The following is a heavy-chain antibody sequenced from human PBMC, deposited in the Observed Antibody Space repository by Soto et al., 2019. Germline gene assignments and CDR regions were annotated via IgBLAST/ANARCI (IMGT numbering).Heavy chain of an antibody. CDR1: GFTFSNYG. Sequence: QVQLVESGGGVVQPGRSLRLSCAASGFTFSNYGMHWVRQAPGKGLEWVALISYDGYNKYYADSVKGRFTISRDSSQSTLYLQMDSLKAEDTAVYYCAKDPANVEIHGAFDYWGQGTLVTVSS. J-gene: IGHJ4*02. CDR2: ISYDGYNK. CDR3: AKDPANVEIHGAFDY. V-gene: IGHV3-30*18. D-gene: IGHD4-17*01.